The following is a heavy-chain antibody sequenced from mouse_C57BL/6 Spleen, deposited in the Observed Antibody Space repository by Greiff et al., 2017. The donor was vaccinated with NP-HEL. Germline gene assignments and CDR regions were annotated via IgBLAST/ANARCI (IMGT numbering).Heavy chain of an antibody. CDR1: GYTFTSYW. Sequence: VQLQQPGAELVRPGSSVKLSCKASGYTFTSYWMHWVKQRPIQGLEWIGNIDPSDSETHYNQKFKDKATLTVDKSSSTAYMQLSSLTSEDSAVYSGASGYGYGEGAWFAYWGQGTLVTVSA. CDR2: IDPSDSET. CDR3: ASGYGYGEGAWFAY. D-gene: IGHD2-2*01. J-gene: IGHJ3*01. V-gene: IGHV1-52*01.